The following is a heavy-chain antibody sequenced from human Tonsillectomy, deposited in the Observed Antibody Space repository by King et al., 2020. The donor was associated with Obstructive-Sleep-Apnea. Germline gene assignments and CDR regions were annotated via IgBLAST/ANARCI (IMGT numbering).Heavy chain of an antibody. Sequence: VQLVESGGGLVQPGGSLRLSWAAAGFSFSNYCMTWVRQAPGKGLEGVASIKEEGSEKHYVESAKGRFTISRDNAKNSLYLQMSSLRAEDTATYYCAREYDYGDYYFDYWGQGILVTVSS. CDR1: GFSFSNYC. D-gene: IGHD4-17*01. CDR2: IKEEGSEK. CDR3: AREYDYGDYYFDY. J-gene: IGHJ4*02. V-gene: IGHV3-7*01.